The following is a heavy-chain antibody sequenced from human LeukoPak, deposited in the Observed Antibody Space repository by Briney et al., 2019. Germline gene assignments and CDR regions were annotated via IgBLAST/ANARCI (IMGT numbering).Heavy chain of an antibody. CDR1: GFTFSSHG. V-gene: IGHV3-30*18. J-gene: IGHJ4*02. Sequence: GGSLRLSCAASGFTFSSHGMHWVRQAPGKGLEWVAVMSYDGSNKDYADSVKGRFTISRDNYKNTLYVQMNSLRAEDTAVYYCAKDSSGGWLRSYYFDSWGQGTLVTVSS. CDR2: MSYDGSNK. D-gene: IGHD5-24*01. CDR3: AKDSSGGWLRSYYFDS.